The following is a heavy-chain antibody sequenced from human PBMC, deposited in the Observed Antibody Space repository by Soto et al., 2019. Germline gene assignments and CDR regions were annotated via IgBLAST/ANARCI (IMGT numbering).Heavy chain of an antibody. CDR2: IIPIFGTA. V-gene: IGHV1-69*06. D-gene: IGHD3-9*01. Sequence: ASVKVSCKAGGYTFSDYAISWVRQAPGQGLEWMGGIIPIFGTANYAQKFQGRVTITADKSTSTAYMELSSLRSEDTAVYYCAHEETYYDILTGYSPLDYWGQGTLVTVSS. J-gene: IGHJ4*02. CDR1: GYTFSDYA. CDR3: AHEETYYDILTGYSPLDY.